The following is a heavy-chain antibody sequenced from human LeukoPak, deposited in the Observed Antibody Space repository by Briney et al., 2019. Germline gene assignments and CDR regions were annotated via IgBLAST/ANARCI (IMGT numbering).Heavy chain of an antibody. J-gene: IGHJ4*02. CDR2: ISYDGSNK. CDR3: AREHLRSSSWYFTTGGGDYFDY. CDR1: GFTFSSYA. Sequence: GRSLRLSCAASGFTFSSYAMHWVRQAPGKGLEWVAVISYDGSNKYYADSVKGRFTISRDNSKNTLYLQMNSLRAEDTAVYYCAREHLRSSSWYFTTGGGDYFDYWGQGTLVTVSS. V-gene: IGHV3-30-3*01. D-gene: IGHD6-13*01.